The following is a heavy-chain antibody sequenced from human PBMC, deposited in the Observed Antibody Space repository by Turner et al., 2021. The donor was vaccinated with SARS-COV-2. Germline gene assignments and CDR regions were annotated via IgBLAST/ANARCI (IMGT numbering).Heavy chain of an antibody. CDR3: ATTLVTLIGDWYFDL. CDR1: GYTLTELS. Sequence: QVQLVQSGAEVKKPGASVKASCKVSGYTLTELSRHWVRQAPGKGLEWMGGCDTEDGETIYAQKFQGRVTMTEDTSTDTAYMELSSLRSEDTAVYYCATTLVTLIGDWYFDLWGRGTLVTVSS. D-gene: IGHD3-22*01. CDR2: CDTEDGET. V-gene: IGHV1-24*01. J-gene: IGHJ2*01.